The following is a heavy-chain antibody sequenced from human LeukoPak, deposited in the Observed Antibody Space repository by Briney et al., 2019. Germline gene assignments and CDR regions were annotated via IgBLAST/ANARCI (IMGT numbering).Heavy chain of an antibody. CDR2: INPSGGST. V-gene: IGHV1-46*01. CDR3: VRTPPNWGFDY. CDR1: GYTFTSYY. Sequence: ASVKVSCKASGYTFTSYYMHWVRQAPGQGLEWMGIINPSGGSTSYAQKFQGRVTMTSDSSISTAYMELSSLRSEDTAIYYCVRTPPNWGFDYWGQGTLVTVSS. J-gene: IGHJ4*02. D-gene: IGHD7-27*01.